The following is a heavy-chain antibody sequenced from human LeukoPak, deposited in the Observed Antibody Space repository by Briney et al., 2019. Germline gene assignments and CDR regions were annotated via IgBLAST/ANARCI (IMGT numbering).Heavy chain of an antibody. J-gene: IGHJ6*02. CDR3: ATRYCTNGVCSNTYYYYYGMDV. CDR2: IIPIFDTA. V-gene: IGHV1-69*13. D-gene: IGHD2-8*01. Sequence: GASVTVSCKASGYTFTIYGISWVRQAPGQGLEWMGGIIPIFDTANYAQKFQGRVTITADESTSTAYMELSSLRSEDTAVYYCATRYCTNGVCSNTYYYYYGMDVWGQGTTVTVPS. CDR1: GYTFTIYG.